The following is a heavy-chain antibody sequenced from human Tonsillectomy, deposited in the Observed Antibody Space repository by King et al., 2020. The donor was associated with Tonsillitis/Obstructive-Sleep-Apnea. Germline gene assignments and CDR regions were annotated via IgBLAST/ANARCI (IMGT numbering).Heavy chain of an antibody. J-gene: IGHJ6*03. CDR2: ISSSGGST. CDR3: AKNYYDSSGPRYFYYYMDV. Sequence: QLVQSGGGLVQPGGSLRLSCAASGFTFNTYAMSWVRQAPGEGLEWGSAISSSGGSTYYADSVKGRFTISRDNSKNTLYLQMNSLRAEDTAVYYCAKNYYDSSGPRYFYYYMDVWGRGTTVTVSS. CDR1: GFTFNTYA. V-gene: IGHV3-23*04. D-gene: IGHD3-22*01.